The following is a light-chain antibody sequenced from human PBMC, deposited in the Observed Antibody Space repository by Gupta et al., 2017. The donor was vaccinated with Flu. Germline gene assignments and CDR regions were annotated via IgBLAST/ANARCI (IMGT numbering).Light chain of an antibody. V-gene: IGKV1-12*01. CDR2: AAS. CDR3: QQANSFPRT. CDR1: QGISSW. J-gene: IGKJ2*01. Sequence: DIHITQSPSSVSASVGDRVTITRRASQGISSWVAWYQQKPGKAPKLLIYAASRVQSGVPSRCSSSGSGKXFTLTIXSQQPEDFANYYWQQANSFPRTFGXGTKLEIK.